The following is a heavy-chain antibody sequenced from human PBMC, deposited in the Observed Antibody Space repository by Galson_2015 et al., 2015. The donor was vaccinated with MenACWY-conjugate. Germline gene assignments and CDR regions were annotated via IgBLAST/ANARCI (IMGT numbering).Heavy chain of an antibody. V-gene: IGHV4-38-2*02. CDR3: ARDCVRSSTSCYEVAP. J-gene: IGHJ5*02. CDR1: GYSISSGYY. Sequence: SETLSLTCTVSGYSISSGYYWGWIRQPPGKGLGWIGSIYHSGSTYYNPSLKSRVTISVDTSKNQFSLKLSSVTAADTAVYYCARDCVRSSTSCYEVAPWGQGTLVTVSS. D-gene: IGHD2-2*01. CDR2: IYHSGST.